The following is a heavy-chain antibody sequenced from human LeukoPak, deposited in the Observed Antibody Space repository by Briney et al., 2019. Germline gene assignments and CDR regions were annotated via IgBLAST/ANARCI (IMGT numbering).Heavy chain of an antibody. V-gene: IGHV3-30*02. CDR3: VKDRGSRSSYYYYGMDV. CDR1: GFTFSTYG. CDR2: IRYDGSNK. D-gene: IGHD1-26*01. J-gene: IGHJ6*02. Sequence: GGSLRLSCAASGFTFSTYGMHWVRQAPGKGLEWVAFIRYDGSNKYYADSVKGRFTISRDNSKNTLYLQMNSLRAEDTAVFYCVKDRGSRSSYYYYGMDVWGQGTTVTVSS.